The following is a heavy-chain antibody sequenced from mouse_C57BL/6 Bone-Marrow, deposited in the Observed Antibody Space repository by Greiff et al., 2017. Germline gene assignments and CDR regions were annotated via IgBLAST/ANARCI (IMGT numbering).Heavy chain of an antibody. CDR3: ARQDYYGSNYWYFDV. CDR2: ISNGGGST. Sequence: EVMLVESGGGLVQPGGSLKLSCAASGFTFSDYYMYWVRQTPEKRLEWVAYISNGGGSTYYPDTVKGRFTISRDNAKNTLYLQMSRLKSEDTAMYYCARQDYYGSNYWYFDVGGTGTTVTVSS. D-gene: IGHD1-1*01. CDR1: GFTFSDYY. V-gene: IGHV5-12*01. J-gene: IGHJ1*03.